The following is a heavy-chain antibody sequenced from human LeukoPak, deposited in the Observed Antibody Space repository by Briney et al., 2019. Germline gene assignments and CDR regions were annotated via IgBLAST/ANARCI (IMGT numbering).Heavy chain of an antibody. CDR3: AKDAYDSSNYYYYGMDV. Sequence: GRSLRLSCAASGFTFDDYAMHWVRQAPGKGLEWVSGISWNSGSIGYADSVKGRFTISRDNAKNSLYLQMNSLRAEDTALYYCAKDAYDSSNYYYYGMDVWGQGTTVTVSS. J-gene: IGHJ6*02. D-gene: IGHD3-22*01. CDR1: GFTFDDYA. V-gene: IGHV3-9*01. CDR2: ISWNSGSI.